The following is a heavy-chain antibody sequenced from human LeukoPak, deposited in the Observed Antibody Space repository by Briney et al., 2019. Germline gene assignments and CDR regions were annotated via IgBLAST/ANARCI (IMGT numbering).Heavy chain of an antibody. J-gene: IGHJ4*02. Sequence: GASVKVSCKASGGTFSSYAISWVRQAPGQGLEWMGRIIPILGIANYAQKFQGRVTITADKSTSTAYMELSSLRSEDTAVYYCARGSSIVLIFNYWGQGTLVTVSS. CDR3: ARGSSIVLIFNY. D-gene: IGHD2-8*01. V-gene: IGHV1-69*04. CDR2: IIPILGIA. CDR1: GGTFSSYA.